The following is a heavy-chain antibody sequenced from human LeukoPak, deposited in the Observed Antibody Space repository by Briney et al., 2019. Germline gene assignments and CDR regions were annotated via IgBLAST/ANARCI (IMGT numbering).Heavy chain of an antibody. V-gene: IGHV4-59*01. CDR2: IYYSGST. Sequence: PSETLSLTCTVSGGSIGNYYWNWIRQPPGKGLEWIGFIYYSGSTNYNPSLKSRVTISLDTSENQFSLRLTSVTAADTAVYYCARGFDSKSTYFDYWGQGTLATVSS. CDR1: GGSIGNYY. CDR3: ARGFDSKSTYFDY. J-gene: IGHJ4*02. D-gene: IGHD5-12*01.